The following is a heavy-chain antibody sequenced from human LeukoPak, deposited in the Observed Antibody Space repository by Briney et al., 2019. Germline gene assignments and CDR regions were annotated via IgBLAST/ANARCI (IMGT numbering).Heavy chain of an antibody. Sequence: GGSLRLSCAASGFTASSKFMTWVRQAPGKGLEWASVIYSGGSTYYADSVKGRFTISRDNSKNTLYLQMNSLRAEDTAVYYCAKTYYDFWSGHNWFDPCGQGTLVTVSS. D-gene: IGHD3-3*01. V-gene: IGHV3-53*05. CDR1: GFTASSKF. CDR3: AKTYYDFWSGHNWFDP. CDR2: IYSGGST. J-gene: IGHJ5*02.